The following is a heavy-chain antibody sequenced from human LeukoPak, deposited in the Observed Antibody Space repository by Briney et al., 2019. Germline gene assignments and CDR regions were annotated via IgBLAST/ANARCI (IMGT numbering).Heavy chain of an antibody. CDR2: IKQDGSEE. D-gene: IGHD3-3*01. CDR1: GFTFSSYW. J-gene: IGHJ4*02. CDR3: ARDLHYDFWSGYSYYFDY. Sequence: GGSLRLSCAASGFTFSSYWMSWVRQAPGKGLEWVANIKQDGSEEYYVDSVKGRFTISRDNAKNSLYLQMNSLRAEDTAVYYCARDLHYDFWSGYSYYFDYWGQGTLVTVSS. V-gene: IGHV3-7*01.